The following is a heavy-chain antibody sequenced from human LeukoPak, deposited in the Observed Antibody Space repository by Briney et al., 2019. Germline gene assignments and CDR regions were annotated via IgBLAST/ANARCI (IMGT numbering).Heavy chain of an antibody. CDR1: GGSFSGYY. Sequence: SETLSLTCAVYGGSFSGYYWSWIRQPPGKGLEWIGEINHSGSTNCNPSLKSRVTISVDTSKNQFSLKLSSVTAADTAVYYCARGVNGWYPPVYFDYWGQGTLVTVSS. CDR3: ARGVNGWYPPVYFDY. V-gene: IGHV4-34*01. D-gene: IGHD6-19*01. CDR2: INHSGST. J-gene: IGHJ4*02.